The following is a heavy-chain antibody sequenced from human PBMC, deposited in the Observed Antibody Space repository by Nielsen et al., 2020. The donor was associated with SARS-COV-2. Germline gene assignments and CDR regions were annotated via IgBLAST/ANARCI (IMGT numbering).Heavy chain of an antibody. CDR2: IYYIGGT. J-gene: IGHJ4*02. Sequence: SETLSLTCSVSGGSISSVPYYWTWIRQHPGKGLEWIGYIYYIGGTYYNPSLKSRVNISLDTSKNQFSLQLNSVTAADTAVYFCARETATGFLGTVDSWGQGALVTVSS. CDR3: ARETATGFLGTVDS. V-gene: IGHV4-31*03. D-gene: IGHD2-21*02. CDR1: GGSISSVPYY.